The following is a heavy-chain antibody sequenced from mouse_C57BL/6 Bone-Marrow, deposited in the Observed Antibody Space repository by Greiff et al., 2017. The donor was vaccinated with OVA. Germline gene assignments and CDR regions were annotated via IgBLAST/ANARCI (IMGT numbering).Heavy chain of an antibody. D-gene: IGHD1-1*01. CDR1: GYTFTSYT. J-gene: IGHJ4*01. CDR3: ARWDYDGSGNYAMDY. V-gene: IGHV1-4*01. Sequence: QVQLQQSGAELARPGASVKMSCKASGYTFTSYTMHWVKQRPGQGLEWIGYINPSSGYTKYNQKFKDKATLTADKSSSTAYMQQSSLTSEDSAVYYCARWDYDGSGNYAMDYWGQGTSVTVSS. CDR2: INPSSGYT.